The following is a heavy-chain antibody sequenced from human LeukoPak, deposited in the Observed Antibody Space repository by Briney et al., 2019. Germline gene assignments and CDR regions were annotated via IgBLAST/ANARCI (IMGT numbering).Heavy chain of an antibody. Sequence: PSETLSLTCTVSGGSISSYYWSWIRQPPGKGLEWIGYIYYSGSTNYNPSPKSRVTISVDMSKNQVSLKLSSVTAADTAVYYCARGPTTRYSSSWLNWFDPWGQGTLVTVSS. CDR1: GGSISSYY. CDR3: ARGPTTRYSSSWLNWFDP. CDR2: IYYSGST. D-gene: IGHD6-13*01. V-gene: IGHV4-59*01. J-gene: IGHJ5*02.